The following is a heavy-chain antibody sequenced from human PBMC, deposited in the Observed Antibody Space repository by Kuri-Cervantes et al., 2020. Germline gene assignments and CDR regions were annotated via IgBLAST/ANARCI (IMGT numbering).Heavy chain of an antibody. J-gene: IGHJ4*02. CDR1: GGTFSSYA. D-gene: IGHD1-26*01. Sequence: ASVKVSCKASGGTFSSYAISWVRQAPGQGLEWMGIINPSGGSTSYAQKFQGRVTMTRDTSTSTVYMELSSLRSEDTAVYYCARDQNSGSYYRSLGYWGQGTLVTVSS. V-gene: IGHV1-46*01. CDR2: INPSGGST. CDR3: ARDQNSGSYYRSLGY.